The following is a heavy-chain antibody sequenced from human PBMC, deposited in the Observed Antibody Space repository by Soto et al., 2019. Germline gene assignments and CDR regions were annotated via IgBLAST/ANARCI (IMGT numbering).Heavy chain of an antibody. D-gene: IGHD3-10*01. V-gene: IGHV4-39*01. J-gene: IGHJ4*02. CDR2: IYYSGST. CDR3: ARFITMVRGVIVGIDY. CDR1: GGSISSSSYY. Sequence: QLQLQESGPGLVKPSETLSLTCTVSGGSISSSSYYWGWIRQPPGKGLEWIGSIYYSGSTYYNPSLKSRVTLSVDTSKNQFSLKLSSVTAADTAVYYCARFITMVRGVIVGIDYWGQGTLVTVSS.